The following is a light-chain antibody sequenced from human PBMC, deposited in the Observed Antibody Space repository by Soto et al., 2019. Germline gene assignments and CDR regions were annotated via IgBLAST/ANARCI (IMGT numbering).Light chain of an antibody. CDR3: QQSYSTPEYT. J-gene: IGKJ2*01. Sequence: DIQMTQSQSSLSASVGDRVTITCRARQSISSYLNWYQQKPGKAPKLLIYAAYSLQSGVPSRFSGSGSGTEFTLTISSLQPEDVATYYWQQSYSTPEYTLGQGTKQEIK. CDR2: AAY. CDR1: QSISSY. V-gene: IGKV1-39*01.